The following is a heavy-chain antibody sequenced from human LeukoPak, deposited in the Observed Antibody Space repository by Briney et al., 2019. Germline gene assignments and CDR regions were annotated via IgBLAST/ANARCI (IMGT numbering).Heavy chain of an antibody. V-gene: IGHV3-7*01. Sequence: GGSLRLSCAASGFTFSSYWMSWVRQAPGKGLEWVANIKQDGSEKYYVDSVKGRFTISRDNAKSSLYLQMNSLRAEDTAVYYCARVGYSGYDYGDFDYWGQGTLVTVSS. CDR2: IKQDGSEK. J-gene: IGHJ4*02. CDR3: ARVGYSGYDYGDFDY. CDR1: GFTFSSYW. D-gene: IGHD5-12*01.